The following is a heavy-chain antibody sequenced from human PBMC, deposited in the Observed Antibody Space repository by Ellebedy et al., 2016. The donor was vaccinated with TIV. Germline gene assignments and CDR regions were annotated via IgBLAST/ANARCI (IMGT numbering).Heavy chain of an antibody. J-gene: IGHJ4*02. V-gene: IGHV3-7*04. CDR2: IDQDGSEK. D-gene: IGHD1/OR15-1a*01. CDR1: GFTFTTFW. CDR3: ARENWYNDY. Sequence: PGGSLRLSYAASGFTFTTFWMTWVRQAQGKGLGGVGNIDQDGSEKCYGDSVKGRFTISRDNPKNSVYLQMNSLRAEDTTVYYCARENWYNDYWGQGTLVSVSS.